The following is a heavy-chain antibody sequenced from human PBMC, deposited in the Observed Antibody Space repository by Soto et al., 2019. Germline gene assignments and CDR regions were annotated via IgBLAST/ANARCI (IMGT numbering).Heavy chain of an antibody. J-gene: IGHJ1*01. V-gene: IGHV3-30*18. Sequence: QVQLVESGGGVVQPGRSLRLSCAASGFTFSSYGMHWVRQAPGKGLEWVAVISYDGSNKYYADSVEGRFTISRDNSKNTLDLQMNSLRAEDTAVYYCAKLGVGIQLWFEYFQHWGQGTLVTVSS. CDR1: GFTFSSYG. CDR3: AKLGVGIQLWFEYFQH. CDR2: ISYDGSNK. D-gene: IGHD5-18*01.